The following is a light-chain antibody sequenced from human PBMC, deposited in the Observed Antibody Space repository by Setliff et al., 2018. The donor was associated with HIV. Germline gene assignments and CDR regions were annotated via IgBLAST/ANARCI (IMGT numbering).Light chain of an antibody. CDR3: CSYAGRISWV. CDR2: EDS. Sequence: SALNQPASVSRSPGLSITISCTGTSSDVGGYNFVSWYQQHPGKTPKLIIYEDSKRPSGVSNRFSGSKSGNTASLTISGLQADDEADYYCCSYAGRISWVFGGGTKVTVL. CDR1: SSDVGGYNF. V-gene: IGLV2-23*01. J-gene: IGLJ3*02.